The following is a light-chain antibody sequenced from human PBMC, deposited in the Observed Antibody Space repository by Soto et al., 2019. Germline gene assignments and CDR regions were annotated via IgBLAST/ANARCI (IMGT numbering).Light chain of an antibody. V-gene: IGKV1-5*03. CDR3: QQYNAYPYT. CDR2: RAS. J-gene: IGKJ2*01. CDR1: QTISCW. Sequence: DIQMTQSPSNLSASVGDRVTIICRASQTISCWLAWYQQKPGKAPKLLIYRASSLESGVTLRFSGSRSGTEFTLTITNLQPDDVATYYCQQYNAYPYTFGQGTKLEI.